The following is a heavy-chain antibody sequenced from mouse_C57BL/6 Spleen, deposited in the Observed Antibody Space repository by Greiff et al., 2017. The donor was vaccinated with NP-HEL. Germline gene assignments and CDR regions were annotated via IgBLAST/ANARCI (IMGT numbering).Heavy chain of an antibody. CDR1: GYSITSGYY. V-gene: IGHV3-6*01. CDR3: ATGDAY. Sequence: ESGPGLVKPSQSLSLTCSVTGYSITSGYYWNWIRQFPGNKLEWMGYISYDGSNNYNPSLKNRISITRDTSKNQFFLKLNSVTTEDTATYYCATGDAYWGQGTLVTVSA. D-gene: IGHD4-1*01. CDR2: ISYDGSN. J-gene: IGHJ3*01.